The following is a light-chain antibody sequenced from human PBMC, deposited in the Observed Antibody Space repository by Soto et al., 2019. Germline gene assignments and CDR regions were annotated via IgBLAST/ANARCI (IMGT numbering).Light chain of an antibody. V-gene: IGLV1-44*01. Sequence: QSVLTQTPSASGTPGQRITISCSGSSSNFGSRTVNWYQQFPGTAPKVLIYSNTQRPSGVPDRFSASKSGTTASLAISGLQSEDEADYYCAAWDDSLNGHVFGGGTQLTVL. CDR3: AAWDDSLNGHV. J-gene: IGLJ2*01. CDR1: SSNFGSRT. CDR2: SNT.